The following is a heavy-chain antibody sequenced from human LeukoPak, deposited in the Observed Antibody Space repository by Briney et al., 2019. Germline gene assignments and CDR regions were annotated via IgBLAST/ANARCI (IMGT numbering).Heavy chain of an antibody. D-gene: IGHD3-10*01. V-gene: IGHV4-59*01. Sequence: PSETLSLTCTVSGVSISSYYWSWIRQPPGKGLEWIGYIYYSGSTNYNPSLKSRVTISVDTSKNQFSLKLSSVTAADTAVYYCARGRFSPRGYGMDVWGQGTTVTVSS. J-gene: IGHJ6*02. CDR1: GVSISSYY. CDR2: IYYSGST. CDR3: ARGRFSPRGYGMDV.